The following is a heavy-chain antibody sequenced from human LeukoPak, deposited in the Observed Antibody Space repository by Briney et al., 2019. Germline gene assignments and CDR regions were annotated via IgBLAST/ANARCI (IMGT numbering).Heavy chain of an antibody. CDR3: ARSGYSYGHYFDY. V-gene: IGHV4-59*13. Sequence: SETLSLTCTVSGGSISSYYWGWIRQPPGKGLEWIGYIYYSGSTNYNPSLKSRVTISVDTSKNQFSLKLSSVTAADTAVYYCARSGYSYGHYFDYWGQGTLVTVSS. CDR1: GGSISSYY. D-gene: IGHD5-18*01. CDR2: IYYSGST. J-gene: IGHJ4*02.